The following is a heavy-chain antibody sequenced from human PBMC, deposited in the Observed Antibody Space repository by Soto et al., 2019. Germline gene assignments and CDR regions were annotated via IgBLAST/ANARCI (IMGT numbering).Heavy chain of an antibody. J-gene: IGHJ6*03. CDR3: ASITGTRPHYYYYYMDV. D-gene: IGHD1-7*01. V-gene: IGHV4-39*01. CDR2: VCYSGST. Sequence: SETLSLTCTFSGDSHYWVWIRQPPGKGLEWIGSVCYSGSTCSRGTTYYNPSLKSRVTVSVQTSENQLSLNLNSVTAADTAVYYCASITGTRPHYYYYYMDVWGKGTTVTVSS. CDR1: GDSHY.